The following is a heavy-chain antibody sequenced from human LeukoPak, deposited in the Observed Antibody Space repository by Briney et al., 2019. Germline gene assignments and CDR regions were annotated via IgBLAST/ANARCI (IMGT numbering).Heavy chain of an antibody. D-gene: IGHD3-10*01. CDR1: GFTFSSYN. J-gene: IGHJ6*02. CDR2: ISSSSSTI. V-gene: IGHV3-48*02. CDR3: ARYFGDPQGMDV. Sequence: GGSLRLSCAASGFTFSSYNMNWVRQAPGKGLEWVSYISSSSSTIYYADSVKGRFTISRDNVKNSLYLQMNSLRDEDTAVYYCARYFGDPQGMDVWGQGTTVTVSS.